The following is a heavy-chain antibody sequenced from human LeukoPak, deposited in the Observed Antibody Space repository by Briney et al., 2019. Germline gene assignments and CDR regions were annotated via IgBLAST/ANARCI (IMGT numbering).Heavy chain of an antibody. J-gene: IGHJ3*02. Sequence: GGSLGLSCAASGFAFSSYWMSWVRQAPGKGLEWVANIKQDGSEKYYVDSVKGRFTISRDNAKNSLYLQMNSLRAEDTAVYYCSRHLGYCSSTSCYTYAFDIWGQGTMVTVSS. CDR2: IKQDGSEK. CDR1: GFAFSSYW. D-gene: IGHD2-2*02. V-gene: IGHV3-7*01. CDR3: SRHLGYCSSTSCYTYAFDI.